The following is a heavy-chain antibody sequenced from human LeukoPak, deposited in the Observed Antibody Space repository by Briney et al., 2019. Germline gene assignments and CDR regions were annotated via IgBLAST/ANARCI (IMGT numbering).Heavy chain of an antibody. J-gene: IGHJ4*02. Sequence: SETLSLTXSVSGASMSSVSNFWSWIRQSAEKGLEWIGRTYNTGSTNYNPSFKGRVTISIDTSKNQFSLNLSSVTAADTAVYYCAAGAYSGSYISFDYWGQGALVTVSS. D-gene: IGHD1-26*01. V-gene: IGHV4-61*02. CDR3: AAGAYSGSYISFDY. CDR1: GASMSSVSNF. CDR2: TYNTGST.